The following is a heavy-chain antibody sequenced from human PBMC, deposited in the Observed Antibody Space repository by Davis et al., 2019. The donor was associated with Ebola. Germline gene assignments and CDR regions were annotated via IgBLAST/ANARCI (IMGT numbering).Heavy chain of an antibody. CDR1: GFTFRNYA. V-gene: IGHV3-30*04. CDR3: ARAGFDEVLDY. CDR2: VSHSERVR. J-gene: IGHJ4*02. D-gene: IGHD3-3*01. Sequence: PGGSLRLSCAAPGFTFRNYAMHWVRQAPGKGLEWVAVVSHSERVRFYVDSVKGRFTISRDNSENTLYLQMNSLTADDTSVYYCARAGFDEVLDYWGQGTPVTVSS.